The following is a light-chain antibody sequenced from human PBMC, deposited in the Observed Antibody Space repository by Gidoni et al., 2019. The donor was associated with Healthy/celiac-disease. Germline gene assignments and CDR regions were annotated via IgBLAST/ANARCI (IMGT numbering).Light chain of an antibody. Sequence: DIQMTQSPSSLSASGGDRVTITCRASQSISSYLNWYQQKPGKAPKLLIYAASSLPSGVPSRFSGSGSGTDFTLTISSLQPEDFVTYYCQQSYSTPYTFGQGTKLEIK. V-gene: IGKV1-39*01. CDR1: QSISSY. CDR2: AAS. CDR3: QQSYSTPYT. J-gene: IGKJ2*01.